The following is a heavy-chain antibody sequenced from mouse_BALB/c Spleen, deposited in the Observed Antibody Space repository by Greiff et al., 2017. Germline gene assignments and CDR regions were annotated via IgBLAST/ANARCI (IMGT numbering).Heavy chain of an antibody. J-gene: IGHJ3*01. CDR3: TEDYDYDGFAY. V-gene: IGHV1-15*01. D-gene: IGHD2-4*01. CDR1: GYTFTDYE. CDR2: IDPETGGT. Sequence: QVQLQQSGAELVRPGASVTLSCKASGYTFTDYEMHWVKQTPVHGLEWIGAIDPETGGTAYNQKFKGKATLTADKSSSTAYMELRSLTSEDSAVYYCTEDYDYDGFAYWGQGTLVTVSA.